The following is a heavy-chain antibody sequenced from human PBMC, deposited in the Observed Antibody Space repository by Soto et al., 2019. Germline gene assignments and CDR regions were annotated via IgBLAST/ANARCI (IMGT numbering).Heavy chain of an antibody. Sequence: GGSLRLSCAASGFTFSSYGMHWVRQAPGKGLEWVAVISYDGSNKYYADSVKGRFTISRDNSKNTLYLQMNSLRAEDTAVYYCAKDPQLWHGLYYYYGMDVWGQGTTVT. J-gene: IGHJ6*02. CDR1: GFTFSSYG. D-gene: IGHD3-10*01. V-gene: IGHV3-30*18. CDR2: ISYDGSNK. CDR3: AKDPQLWHGLYYYYGMDV.